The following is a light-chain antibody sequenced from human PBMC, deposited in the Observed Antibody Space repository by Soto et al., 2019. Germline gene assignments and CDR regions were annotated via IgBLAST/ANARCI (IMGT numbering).Light chain of an antibody. V-gene: IGKV3-11*01. CDR3: QHRANWPLT. CDR2: DAS. J-gene: IGKJ4*01. Sequence: IVMTQSPATLSVSPGERATLSCRASQSVSRSLAWYQQKPGQAPRLLIYDASNRATGIPARFSGSGSGTDFTLTISSLEPEDFAVYYCQHRANWPLTFGGGTKVDIK. CDR1: QSVSRS.